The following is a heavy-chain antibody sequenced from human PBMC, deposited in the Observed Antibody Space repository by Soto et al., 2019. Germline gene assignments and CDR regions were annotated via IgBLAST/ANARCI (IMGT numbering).Heavy chain of an antibody. J-gene: IGHJ4*02. D-gene: IGHD2-8*01. CDR1: GFTFSNAW. Sequence: EVQLVESGGGLVKPGESLTLSCVASGFTFSNAWMTWVRQAPGKVLEWVGLIKSKVDGGTTDFAAPVKGRFSISRDDLKNTLYLQMNSLKNEETAVYYCTTIGEMVSARYFDYWGQGALVTVSS. CDR2: IKSKVDGGTT. CDR3: TTIGEMVSARYFDY. V-gene: IGHV3-15*01.